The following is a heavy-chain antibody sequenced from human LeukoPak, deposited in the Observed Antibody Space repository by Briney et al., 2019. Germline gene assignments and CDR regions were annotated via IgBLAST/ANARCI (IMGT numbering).Heavy chain of an antibody. D-gene: IGHD1-20*01. Sequence: PSQTLSLTCTVSGGSISSGGYYWSWIRQHPGKGLEWIGYIYYSGSTYYNPSLKSRVTISVDTSKNQFSLKLSSVTAADTAVYYCARDNFKGQIVLDPWGQGTLVTVSS. V-gene: IGHV4-31*03. CDR3: ARDNFKGQIVLDP. CDR2: IYYSGST. J-gene: IGHJ5*02. CDR1: GGSISSGGYY.